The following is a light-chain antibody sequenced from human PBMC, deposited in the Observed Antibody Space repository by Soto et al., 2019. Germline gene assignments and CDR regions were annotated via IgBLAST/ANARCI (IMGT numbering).Light chain of an antibody. CDR1: SSDIGYHNR. V-gene: IGLV2-18*02. Sequence: QSALTQPPSVSGSPGQSVTISCTGTSSDIGYHNRVSWYQQPPGTAPKLMIYEVSTRYSGVPDRFSGSKSGNTASLTISGLQAEDEADYYCSSFESSDTVVFGGRTKLTVL. CDR3: SSFESSDTVV. CDR2: EVS. J-gene: IGLJ3*02.